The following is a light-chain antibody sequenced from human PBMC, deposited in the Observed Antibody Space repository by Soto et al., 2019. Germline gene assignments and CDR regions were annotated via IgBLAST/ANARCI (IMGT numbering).Light chain of an antibody. CDR1: SPNIGAGYH. CDR3: QSYDSRLSGYV. V-gene: IGLV1-40*01. J-gene: IGLJ1*01. CDR2: GNS. Sequence: QSVLTQPPSVSGAPGQRVTISCTGSSPNIGAGYHVHWYQQLPGTAPKLLIYGNSNRPSGVPDRFSGSKSGTSASLAITGLQAEDEADYYCQSYDSRLSGYVFGTGTKLTVL.